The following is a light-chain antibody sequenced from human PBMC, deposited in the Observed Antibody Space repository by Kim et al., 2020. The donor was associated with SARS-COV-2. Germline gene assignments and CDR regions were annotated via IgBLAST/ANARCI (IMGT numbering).Light chain of an antibody. V-gene: IGKV3-20*01. CDR2: GAS. J-gene: IGKJ2*01. CDR3: QQFGRSRYT. CDR1: QSVSSSY. Sequence: EIVLTQSPGTLSLSPGQRATLSCRASQSVSSSYLAWYQQKPGQAPRPLIYGASSRATGIPDRFSGSGSGTDFTLTISRLEPEDFAVYYCQQFGRSRYTFGQGTKLEI.